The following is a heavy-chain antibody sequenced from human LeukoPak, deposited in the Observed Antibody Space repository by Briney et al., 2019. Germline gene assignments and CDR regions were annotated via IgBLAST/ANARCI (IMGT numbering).Heavy chain of an antibody. Sequence: GGSLRLSCAASGFTFSSYAMSWVRQAPGKGLEWVSAISGSGGSTYYADSVKGRFTISRDNSKNTLYLQMNSLRAEDTAVYYCAKGRGTGVTTPGAFDIWGQGTMVTVSS. CDR3: AKGRGTGVTTPGAFDI. CDR1: GFTFSSYA. V-gene: IGHV3-23*01. D-gene: IGHD1-26*01. CDR2: ISGSGGST. J-gene: IGHJ3*02.